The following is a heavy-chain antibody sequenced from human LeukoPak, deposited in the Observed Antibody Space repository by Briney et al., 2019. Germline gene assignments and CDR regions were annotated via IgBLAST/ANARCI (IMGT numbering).Heavy chain of an antibody. CDR1: GYTFTGHY. J-gene: IGHJ4*02. D-gene: IGHD1-26*01. V-gene: IGHV1-2*02. CDR3: ARGYALYSGRYIDFDY. Sequence: APVKVSCEASGYTFTGHYMHWVRQAPGQGLEWMGWINPNNGGTNYAQKFQGRVTMTRDTSISTAYMELSRLRSDDTAVYYCARGYALYSGRYIDFDYWGQGTLVTVSS. CDR2: INPNNGGT.